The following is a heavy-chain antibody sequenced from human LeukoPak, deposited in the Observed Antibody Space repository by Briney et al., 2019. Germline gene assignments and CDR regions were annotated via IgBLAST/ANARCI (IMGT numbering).Heavy chain of an antibody. D-gene: IGHD4-17*01. J-gene: IGHJ3*02. CDR2: VSHRGKT. CDR1: GYSINSGFY. CDR3: AKETGDDVFDI. V-gene: IGHV4-38-2*02. Sequence: SETLSLTCSVSGYSINSGFYWGWIRQAPGKGLEWIGSVSHRGKTYYNPSLKSRVTISLDMSKNQFSLNLRSVTAADSALYYCAKETGDDVFDIWGHGTMVAVSS.